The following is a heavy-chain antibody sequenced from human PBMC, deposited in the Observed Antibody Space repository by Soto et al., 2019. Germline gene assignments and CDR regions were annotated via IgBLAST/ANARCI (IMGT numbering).Heavy chain of an antibody. V-gene: IGHV3-33*01. CDR2: IWYDGSNK. Sequence: GGSLRLSCAASGFTFSSYGMHWVRQAPGKGLEWVAVIWYDGSNKYYADSVKGRFTISRDNSKNTLYLQMNSLRAEDTAVYYCARDRDEGGEHAFDIWGQGTMVTVSS. D-gene: IGHD4-17*01. J-gene: IGHJ3*02. CDR3: ARDRDEGGEHAFDI. CDR1: GFTFSSYG.